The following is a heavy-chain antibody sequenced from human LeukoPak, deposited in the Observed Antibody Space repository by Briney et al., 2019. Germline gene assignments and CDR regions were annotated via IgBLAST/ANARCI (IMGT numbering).Heavy chain of an antibody. Sequence: PSETLSLTCTVSGGSISSSSYYWGWIRQAPGKGLEWIVSFEYGGSTYYNPSLKSRVTISVNTSKNQFSLKLSSVTVADTAVYYCARESEYYYGSGSYYWFDPWGQGTLVTVSS. CDR1: GGSISSSSYY. D-gene: IGHD3-10*01. CDR2: FEYGGST. J-gene: IGHJ5*02. CDR3: ARESEYYYGSGSYYWFDP. V-gene: IGHV4-39*07.